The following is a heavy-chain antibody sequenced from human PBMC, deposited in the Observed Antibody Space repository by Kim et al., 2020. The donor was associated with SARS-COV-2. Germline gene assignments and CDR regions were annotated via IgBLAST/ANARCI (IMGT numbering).Heavy chain of an antibody. J-gene: IGHJ4*02. D-gene: IGHD4-4*01. Sequence: SVKGRFTISTDNAKSTLYLQMNSLRAEDKAVYYCTRDPDYSKGASFDYWGQGTLVTVSS. V-gene: IGHV3-74*01. CDR3: TRDPDYSKGASFDY.